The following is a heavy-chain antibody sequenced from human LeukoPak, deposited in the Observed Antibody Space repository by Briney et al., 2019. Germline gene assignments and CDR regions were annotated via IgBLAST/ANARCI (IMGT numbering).Heavy chain of an antibody. J-gene: IGHJ4*02. V-gene: IGHV3-66*01. Sequence: GGSLRLSCAASGFTFSSYAMSWVRQAPGKGLEWVSVIYSGGSTYYADSVKGRFTISRDNSKNTLYLQMNSLRAEDTAVYYCARGLPTRDWGQGTLVTVSS. CDR3: ARGLPTRD. CDR2: IYSGGST. D-gene: IGHD5-12*01. CDR1: GFTFSSYA.